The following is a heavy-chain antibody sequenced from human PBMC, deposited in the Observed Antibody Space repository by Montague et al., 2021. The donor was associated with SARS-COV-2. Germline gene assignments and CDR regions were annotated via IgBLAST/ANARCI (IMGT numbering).Heavy chain of an antibody. CDR3: ARDAYYYGSGGYPHYFGY. V-gene: IGHV4-31*03. CDR1: GGSISSGDYY. Sequence: TLSLTCTVSGGSISSGDYYWSWIRHHPGKGLEWIGYIYYSGTTYYNPSLKSRVTISVDTSKNQFSLKLSSVTAADTALYYCARDAYYYGSGGYPHYFGYWGQGTLVTVSS. D-gene: IGHD3-10*01. CDR2: IYYSGTT. J-gene: IGHJ4*02.